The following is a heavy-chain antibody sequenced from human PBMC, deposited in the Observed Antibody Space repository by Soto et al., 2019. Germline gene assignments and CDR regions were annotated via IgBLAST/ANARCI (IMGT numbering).Heavy chain of an antibody. V-gene: IGHV3-9*01. CDR3: ANGYGDYTTDPVDY. Sequence: EMQLVESGGGLVQPGRSLRLSCAASGFTFDDYAMHWVRQAPGKGLEWVSGISWNSGSIGYADSVKGRFTISRDNAKNSLYLQMNSLRAEDTALYYCANGYGDYTTDPVDYWGQGTLVTVSS. CDR1: GFTFDDYA. J-gene: IGHJ4*02. CDR2: ISWNSGSI. D-gene: IGHD4-17*01.